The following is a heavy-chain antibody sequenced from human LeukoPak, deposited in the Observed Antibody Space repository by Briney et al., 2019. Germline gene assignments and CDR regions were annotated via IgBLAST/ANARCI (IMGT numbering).Heavy chain of an antibody. Sequence: GGSLRLSCAASGFTFDDYAMHWVRQAPGKGLEWVSGISWNSGSIGYADSVKGRFTISRDNAKNSLYLQMNSLRAEDTALYYCAKDMASPPEGLLWFGELLPPGGMDVWGQGTTVTVSS. V-gene: IGHV3-9*01. D-gene: IGHD3-10*01. J-gene: IGHJ6*02. CDR3: AKDMASPPEGLLWFGELLPPGGMDV. CDR1: GFTFDDYA. CDR2: ISWNSGSI.